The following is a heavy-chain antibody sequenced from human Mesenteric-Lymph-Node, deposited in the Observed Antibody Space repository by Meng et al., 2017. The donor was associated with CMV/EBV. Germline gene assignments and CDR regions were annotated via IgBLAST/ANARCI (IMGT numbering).Heavy chain of an antibody. V-gene: IGHV3-21*01. J-gene: IGHJ6*02. D-gene: IGHD3-22*01. CDR1: GFTFSTYS. Sequence: GGSLRLSCAASGFTFSTYSMKWVRQAPGKGLEWVSSISTSSGDIYYADSVKGRFTISRDNAKNALYLQMNSLRAEDTAVYYCAREEVRAHSSGLYYYYYGIDVWGQGTTVTVSS. CDR2: ISTSSGDI. CDR3: AREEVRAHSSGLYYYYYGIDV.